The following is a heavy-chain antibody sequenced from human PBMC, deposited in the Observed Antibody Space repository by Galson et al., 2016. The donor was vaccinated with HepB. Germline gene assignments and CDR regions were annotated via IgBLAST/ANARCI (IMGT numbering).Heavy chain of an antibody. CDR1: GFTFNTYG. D-gene: IGHD3-9*01. V-gene: IGHV3-48*01. CDR2: ISSASSIK. J-gene: IGHJ4*02. Sequence: SLRLSCADSGFTFNTYGMNWVRQAPGKGLEWISYISSASSIKYYADSVKGRFTISRDNAKNSLYLQMNSLRAEDTAVYFCAGAGNNFDSWGQGTLATVSS. CDR3: AGAGNNFDS.